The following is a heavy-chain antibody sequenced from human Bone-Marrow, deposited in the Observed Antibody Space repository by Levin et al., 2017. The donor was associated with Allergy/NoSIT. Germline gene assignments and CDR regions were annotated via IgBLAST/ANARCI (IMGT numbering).Heavy chain of an antibody. J-gene: IGHJ4*02. D-gene: IGHD2/OR15-2a*01. CDR1: GGSFSGYY. V-gene: IGHV4-34*01. CDR3: ARLIERGY. Sequence: MAGGSLRLSCAVYGGSFSGYYWSWIRQPPGKGLEWIGEINHSGSTNYNPSLKSRVTISVDTSKNQFSLKLSSVTAEDTAVYYCARLIERGYWGQGTLVTVSS. CDR2: INHSGST.